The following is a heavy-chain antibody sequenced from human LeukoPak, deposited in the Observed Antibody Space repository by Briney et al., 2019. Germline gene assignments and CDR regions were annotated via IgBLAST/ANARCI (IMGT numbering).Heavy chain of an antibody. J-gene: IGHJ5*02. Sequence: PGGSLRLSCAASGFTVSSNYMSWVRQAPGKGLEWVSAISGSGGSTYYADSVKGRFTISRDNSKNTLYLQMNSLRAEDTAVYYCAKVITPRTPNWFDPWGQGTLVTVSS. CDR1: GFTVSSNY. CDR3: AKVITPRTPNWFDP. CDR2: ISGSGGST. V-gene: IGHV3-23*01. D-gene: IGHD4-23*01.